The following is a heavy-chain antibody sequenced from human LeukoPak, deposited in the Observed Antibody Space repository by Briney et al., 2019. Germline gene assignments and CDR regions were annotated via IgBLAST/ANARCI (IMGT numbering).Heavy chain of an antibody. J-gene: IGHJ1*01. V-gene: IGHV1-2*06. CDR2: INPNSGGT. CDR1: GYTCTGYY. Sequence: ASVKVSCKASGYTCTGYYMHWVRQAPGQGLEWMGRINPNSGGTNYAQKFQGRVTMTRDTSISTAYMELSRLRSDDTAVYYCARVVGASEYFQHWGQGTLVTVSS. D-gene: IGHD1-26*01. CDR3: ARVVGASEYFQH.